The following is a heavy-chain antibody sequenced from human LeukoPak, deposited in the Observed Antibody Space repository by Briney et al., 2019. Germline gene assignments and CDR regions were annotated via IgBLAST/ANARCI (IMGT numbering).Heavy chain of an antibody. Sequence: ASVKVSCKASGYTFTGYYMHWVRQAPGQGLEGMGRINPNSGGTNYAQKFQGRVTMTRDTSISTAYMELSSLRSDDTAVYYCATHSATGYVFDYFDFWGQGTQVIVSS. J-gene: IGHJ4*02. CDR3: ATHSATGYVFDYFDF. D-gene: IGHD5-12*01. V-gene: IGHV1-2*06. CDR1: GYTFTGYY. CDR2: INPNSGGT.